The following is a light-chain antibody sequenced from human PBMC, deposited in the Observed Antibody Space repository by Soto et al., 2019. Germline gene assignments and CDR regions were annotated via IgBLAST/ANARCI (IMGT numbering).Light chain of an antibody. V-gene: IGKV1-12*01. CDR2: AAS. CDR3: QQANSFPRT. J-gene: IGKJ5*01. CDR1: QGLSSW. Sequence: DIPMTQSPSSVSASVGDRVTITCRASQGLSSWLAWYQQKPGKAPKLLIYAASSLQSGVPSRFSGSGSGTDFTLTISCLQHEDFATYYFQQANSFPRTFGQGTRLEIK.